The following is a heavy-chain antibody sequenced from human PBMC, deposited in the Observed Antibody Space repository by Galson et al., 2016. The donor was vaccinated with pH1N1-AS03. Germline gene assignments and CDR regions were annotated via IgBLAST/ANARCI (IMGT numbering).Heavy chain of an antibody. V-gene: IGHV3-7*01. D-gene: IGHD2-21*02. CDR2: VTAGGTEV. CDR1: GFNFRGYL. CDR3: VRTVTENVYYSGLDV. Sequence: SLRLSCAASGFNFRGYLMAWVRQSPGRGLELVASVTAGGTEVYHEDSVRGRFTISRDNSRNTLYLQMNSLRGDDTAVYYCVRTVTENVYYSGLDVWGQGTTVTVSS. J-gene: IGHJ6*02.